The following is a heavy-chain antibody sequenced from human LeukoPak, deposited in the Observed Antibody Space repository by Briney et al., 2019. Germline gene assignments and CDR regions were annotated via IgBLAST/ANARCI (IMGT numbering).Heavy chain of an antibody. D-gene: IGHD4-11*01. CDR1: GFTFSSYG. CDR2: ISYDGSNN. J-gene: IGHJ4*02. V-gene: IGHV3-30*18. CDR3: AKVGLTVTTILDYFDY. Sequence: GGSPRLSCAASGFTFSSYGMHWVRQAPGKGLEWVAVISYDGSNNYYADSVKGRFTISRDNSKNTLFLQMNSLRAEDTAVYYCAKVGLTVTTILDYFDYWGQGTLVTVSS.